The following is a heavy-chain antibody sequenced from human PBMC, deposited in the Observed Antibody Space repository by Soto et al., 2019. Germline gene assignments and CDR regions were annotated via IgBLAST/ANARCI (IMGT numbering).Heavy chain of an antibody. J-gene: IGHJ6*02. CDR2: IIPIFGTA. Sequence: QVQLVQSGAEVKKPGSSVKVSCKASGGTFSSYAISWVRQAPGQGLEWMGGIIPIFGTANYAQKFQGRVTITADKSTSTAYMELSSLRSEDTAVYYCASSLQRLLGSYYGMDVWGQGTTVTVSS. D-gene: IGHD4-4*01. CDR3: ASSLQRLLGSYYGMDV. CDR1: GGTFSSYA. V-gene: IGHV1-69*06.